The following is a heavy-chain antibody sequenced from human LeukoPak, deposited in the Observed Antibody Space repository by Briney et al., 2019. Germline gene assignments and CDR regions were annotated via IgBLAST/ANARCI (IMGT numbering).Heavy chain of an antibody. J-gene: IGHJ3*02. CDR2: IYHSGST. V-gene: IGHV4-38-2*01. Sequence: SETVSLTCAVSGYSISSGYYWGWIRQPPGKGLEWIGSIYHSGSTYYNPSLKSRVTISVDTSKNQFSLKLSSVTAADTAVYYCARPIDYGDAFDIWGQGTMVTVSS. D-gene: IGHD4-17*01. CDR1: GYSISSGYY. CDR3: ARPIDYGDAFDI.